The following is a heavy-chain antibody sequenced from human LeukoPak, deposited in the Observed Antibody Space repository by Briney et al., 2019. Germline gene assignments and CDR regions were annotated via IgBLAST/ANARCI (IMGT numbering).Heavy chain of an antibody. D-gene: IGHD4-17*01. Sequence: SGGSLRLSCAASGFTVSSNYINWVRQAPGKGLEWVSLIYGSTSADYADSVKGRFTISRDTSMNTVYLQMNSLRAGDTAVYYCARLNFGDDYWGQGTLVTVSS. CDR3: ARLNFGDDY. V-gene: IGHV3-66*01. CDR1: GFTVSSNY. CDR2: IYGSTSA. J-gene: IGHJ4*02.